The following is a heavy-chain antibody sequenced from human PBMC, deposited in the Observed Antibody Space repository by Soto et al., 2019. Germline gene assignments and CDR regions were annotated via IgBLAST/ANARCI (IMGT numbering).Heavy chain of an antibody. CDR2: IIPIFGTA. Sequence: QVQLVQSGAEVKKPGSSVKVSCKASGGTFSSYAISWVRQAPGQGLEWMGGIIPIFGTANYAQKFQGRVTITADKSTSTAYMELSSLRSEDKAVYYCARDRYSGSWPRAGWYFDLWGRGTLVNVSS. D-gene: IGHD6-13*01. J-gene: IGHJ2*01. CDR3: ARDRYSGSWPRAGWYFDL. V-gene: IGHV1-69*06. CDR1: GGTFSSYA.